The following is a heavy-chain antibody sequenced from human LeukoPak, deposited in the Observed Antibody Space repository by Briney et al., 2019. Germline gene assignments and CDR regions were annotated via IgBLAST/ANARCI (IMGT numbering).Heavy chain of an antibody. CDR2: ITGSGGST. D-gene: IGHD6-13*01. CDR1: EFTFSSYA. V-gene: IGHV3-23*01. CDR3: AKALVPLAFDI. J-gene: IGHJ3*02. Sequence: GASLRLSCAASEFTFSSYAMSWVRQAPGKGLEWVSAITGSGGSTYYADSVKGRFTISRDNSKNTLYLQMNSLRAEDTAVYYCAKALVPLAFDIWGQGTMVTVSS.